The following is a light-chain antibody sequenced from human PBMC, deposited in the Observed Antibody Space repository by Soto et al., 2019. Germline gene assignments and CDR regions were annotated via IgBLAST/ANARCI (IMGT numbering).Light chain of an antibody. V-gene: IGLV7-43*01. CDR2: GTS. CDR3: LLYYGGAVV. Sequence: QAVVTQEPSLTVSPGVTVTLTCASSTGAVTSGYYANWFQQKPGQAPRALIYGTSNKHSWTPARFSGSLLGGKAVLTLSGVQPEDEAEYYCLLYYGGAVVFGGGTKLTVL. CDR1: TGAVTSGYY. J-gene: IGLJ2*01.